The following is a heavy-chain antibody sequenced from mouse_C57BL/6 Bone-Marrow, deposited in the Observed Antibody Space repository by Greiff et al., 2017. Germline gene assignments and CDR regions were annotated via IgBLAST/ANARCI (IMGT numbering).Heavy chain of an antibody. V-gene: IGHV1-81*01. CDR3: ERGRQLRPCYFDY. CDR2: IYPRSGNT. D-gene: IGHD3-2*02. Sequence: QVQLKQSGAELARPGASVKLSCKASGYTFTSYGISWVKQRTGQGLEWIGEIYPRSGNTYYNEKFQGKATLTADKSSSTANMELRSLTSEDSAVSVCERGRQLRPCYFDYWGQGTTLTVSS. CDR1: GYTFTSYG. J-gene: IGHJ2*01.